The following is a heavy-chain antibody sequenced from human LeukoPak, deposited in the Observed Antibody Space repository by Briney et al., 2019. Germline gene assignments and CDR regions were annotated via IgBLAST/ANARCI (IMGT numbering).Heavy chain of an antibody. CDR1: GYTFTSYG. CDR2: ISAYNGNT. Sequence: ASVKVSCKASGYTFTSYGISWVRQAPGQGLEWMGWISAYNGNTNYAQKLQGRVTMTTDTSTSTAYMELRSLGSDDTAVYYCARDTAISSSGWWYFDLWGRGTLVTVSS. J-gene: IGHJ2*01. D-gene: IGHD6-19*01. V-gene: IGHV1-18*01. CDR3: ARDTAISSSGWWYFDL.